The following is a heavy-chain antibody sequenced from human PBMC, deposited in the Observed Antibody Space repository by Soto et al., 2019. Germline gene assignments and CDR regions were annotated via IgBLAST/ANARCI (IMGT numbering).Heavy chain of an antibody. D-gene: IGHD2-21*02. CDR2: IDPSDSYT. V-gene: IGHV5-10-1*01. CDR3: ARSESAIVDYYYGMDV. CDR1: GYSFTSYW. J-gene: IGHJ6*02. Sequence: GESLKISCKGSGYSFTSYWISWVRQMPGKGLEWMGRIDPSDSYTNYSPSFQGHVTISADKSISTAYLQWSSLKASDTAMYYCARSESAIVDYYYGMDVWGQGTTVTVSS.